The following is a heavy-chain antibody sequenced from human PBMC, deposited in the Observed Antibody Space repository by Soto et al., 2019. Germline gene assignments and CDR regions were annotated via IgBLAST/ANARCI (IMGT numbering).Heavy chain of an antibody. CDR1: GGSIISSHF. V-gene: IGHV4-4*02. CDR2: ISHSGSV. D-gene: IGHD6-19*01. CDR3: ARSFGWYAIDY. J-gene: IGHJ4*02. Sequence: QVLLQESGPGLVQPSGTLSLSCAVSGGSIISSHFWGWVRQPPGKGLEWVGDISHSGSVNYNPSLKSRVTISIDKSKNQFSLKLNSVTAADTAVYYCARSFGWYAIDYWGQGTLVIVSS.